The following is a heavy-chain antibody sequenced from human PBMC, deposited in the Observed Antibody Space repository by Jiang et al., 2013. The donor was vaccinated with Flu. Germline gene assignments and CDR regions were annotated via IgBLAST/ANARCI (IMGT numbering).Heavy chain of an antibody. J-gene: IGHJ4*02. CDR3: ARRGESHGGLDY. D-gene: IGHD2-21*01. Sequence: PGESLRISCKGSGSIFTNYWITWVRQMPGKGLEWMGRIDLSDSYTNYSPSFQGHVTISADKSISTAYLQWSSLKASDTAIYYCARRGESHGGLDYWGRGTLVTVSS. CDR1: GSIFTNYW. CDR2: IDLSDSYT. V-gene: IGHV5-10-1*01.